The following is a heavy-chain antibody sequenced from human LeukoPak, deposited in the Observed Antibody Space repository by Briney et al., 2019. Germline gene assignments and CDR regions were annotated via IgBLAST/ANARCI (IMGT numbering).Heavy chain of an antibody. D-gene: IGHD3-3*01. V-gene: IGHV3-23*01. CDR3: AKDLGLWSGYYTFDY. Sequence: PGGSLRLSCAASGFTFSSYWMSWVRQAPWKGLEWVSAISGSGGGTYYADSVKGRFTISRDNSKNTLYLQMNNLRAEDTAVYYCAKDLGLWSGYYTFDYWGQGTLVTVSS. CDR1: GFTFSSYW. CDR2: ISGSGGGT. J-gene: IGHJ4*02.